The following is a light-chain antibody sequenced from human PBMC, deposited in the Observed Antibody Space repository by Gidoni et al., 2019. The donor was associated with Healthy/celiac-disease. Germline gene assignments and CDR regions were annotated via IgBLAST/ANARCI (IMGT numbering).Light chain of an antibody. CDR1: SSDVGGYNY. V-gene: IGLV2-14*01. CDR3: SSYTSSSTLL. CDR2: EVS. J-gene: IGLJ1*01. Sequence: QSALTQPASVSGSPGQSITISCTGTSSDVGGYNYVSWYQQHPGKAPKLMIYEVSNRPSGVPDRFSGSKSGNTASLTISGLQAEDEADSYCSSYTSSSTLLFGTGTKVTVL.